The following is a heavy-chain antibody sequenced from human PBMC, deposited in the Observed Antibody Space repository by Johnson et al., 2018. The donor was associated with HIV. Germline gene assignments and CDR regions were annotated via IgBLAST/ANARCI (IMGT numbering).Heavy chain of an antibody. J-gene: IGHJ3*02. CDR1: GFTFSSYW. Sequence: QLVESGGGVVQPGRSLRLSCAASGFTFSSYWMSWVRQAPGKGLEWVANIKQDGSEKYYVDSVKGRFTISRDNAKNSLYLQMNSLRAEDTAVYYCARVGAAVVDAFDIWGQGTMVTVSS. V-gene: IGHV3-7*01. CDR3: ARVGAAVVDAFDI. D-gene: IGHD4-23*01. CDR2: IKQDGSEK.